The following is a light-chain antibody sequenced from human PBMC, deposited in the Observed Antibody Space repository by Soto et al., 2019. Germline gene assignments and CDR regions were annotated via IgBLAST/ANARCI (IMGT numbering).Light chain of an antibody. V-gene: IGKV3-15*01. CDR1: QSVSNN. Sequence: EIVMTQSPATLSVSPGERATLACRASQSVSNNLAWYQQKPGQAPRLPIYAASTRATGIPARFSGSGSGTEFTVTISSLQSEDFAVYYCQQYNNWPYTFGQGTRLEIK. J-gene: IGKJ5*01. CDR2: AAS. CDR3: QQYNNWPYT.